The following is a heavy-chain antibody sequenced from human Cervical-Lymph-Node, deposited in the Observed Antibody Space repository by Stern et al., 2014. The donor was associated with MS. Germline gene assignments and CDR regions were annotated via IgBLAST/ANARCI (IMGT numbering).Heavy chain of an antibody. CDR3: ARMGDSSGYGFDY. CDR2: TDWDDYK. D-gene: IGHD3-22*01. V-gene: IGHV2-70*04. Sequence: VTLRESGPALVKPTQTLTLTCTFSGFSLSTSGMRVSWIRQPPGKALEWLARTDWDDYKFYSTSLKTRLTISKDTSKNQVVLTMTNMDPVDTATYYCARMGDSSGYGFDYWGQGTLVTVSS. CDR1: GFSLSTSGMR. J-gene: IGHJ4*02.